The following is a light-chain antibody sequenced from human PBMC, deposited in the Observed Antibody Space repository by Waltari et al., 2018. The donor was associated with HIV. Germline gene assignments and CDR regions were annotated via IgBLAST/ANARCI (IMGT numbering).Light chain of an antibody. CDR1: QGINKY. CDR2: AAS. Sequence: IQLPQSPSSLSASVGDRFTIACRASQGINKYLNWYRQKPGKAPELLIYAASNLQSGVPSRFSASGSGTDFTLTITSLQPEDFATYYCQQTYSTPTTFGQGTKLE. CDR3: QQTYSTPTT. J-gene: IGKJ2*01. V-gene: IGKV1-39*01.